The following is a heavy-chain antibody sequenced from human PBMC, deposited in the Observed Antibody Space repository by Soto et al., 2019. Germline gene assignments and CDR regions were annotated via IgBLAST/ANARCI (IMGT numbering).Heavy chain of an antibody. V-gene: IGHV3-21*01. J-gene: IGHJ3*02. CDR1: GFTFSSYS. CDR2: ISSGSSYI. D-gene: IGHD3-16*02. Sequence: EVQLVESGGGLVKPGGSLRLSCAASGFTFSSYSMNWVRQAPGKGLEWVSSISSGSSYIYYADSVKGRFTISRDNAKNSLYLQMNSLRAEDTAVYYCARDGDYVWGSYRWSDAFDIWGQGTMVTVSS. CDR3: ARDGDYVWGSYRWSDAFDI.